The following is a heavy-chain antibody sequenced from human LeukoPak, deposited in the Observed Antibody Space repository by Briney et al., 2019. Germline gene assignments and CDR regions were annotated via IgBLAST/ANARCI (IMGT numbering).Heavy chain of an antibody. D-gene: IGHD3-22*01. V-gene: IGHV3-30*04. J-gene: IGHJ4*02. CDR2: ITYDGSNK. Sequence: RRSLRLYCAASGFTCSSYAMLWVRQAPGKGLEWVSVITYDGSNKYYADSVKGRFTISRDNSKNTLYLQMNSLRAEDTAVYYCARDTSSYFYDSSGYFDYWGQGTLVTVSS. CDR3: ARDTSSYFYDSSGYFDY. CDR1: GFTCSSYA.